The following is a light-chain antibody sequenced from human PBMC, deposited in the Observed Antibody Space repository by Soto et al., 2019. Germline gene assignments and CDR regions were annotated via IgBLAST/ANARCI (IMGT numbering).Light chain of an antibody. Sequence: QSVLTQPPSVSGAPGQRVTISCTGSSSNIGAGYDVHWYQQLPGTAPKLLIYGNSNRPSGVPDRFSGSKSGTSASLAITGRQGEDEADYYCQSYDSSLCGWVFGGGTKLTVL. CDR3: QSYDSSLCGWV. CDR2: GNS. J-gene: IGLJ3*02. V-gene: IGLV1-40*01. CDR1: SSNIGAGYD.